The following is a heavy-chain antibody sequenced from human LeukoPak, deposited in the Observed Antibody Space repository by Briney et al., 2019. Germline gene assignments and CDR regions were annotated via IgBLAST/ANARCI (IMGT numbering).Heavy chain of an antibody. V-gene: IGHV3-23*01. D-gene: IGHD5-24*01. CDR3: AKQFVDV. J-gene: IGHJ5*02. Sequence: GGSLDLSLPASGFTFTNLAMTWFRRAAGKGLEWVSSISESGDDTAYADSVKGRFTISRDNSRNTLYLQMISLRAEDTAVYYCAKQFVDVWGQGTLVTVSS. CDR1: GFTFTNLA. CDR2: ISESGDDT.